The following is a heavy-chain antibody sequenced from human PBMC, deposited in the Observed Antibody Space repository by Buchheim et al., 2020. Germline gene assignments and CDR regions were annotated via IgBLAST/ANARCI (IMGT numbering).Heavy chain of an antibody. J-gene: IGHJ4*02. CDR3: AKDDRAGDLPLVD. Sequence: EVQLLESGGGLVQPGGSLRLSCAASGFTFSSYAMSWVRQAQGKGLEWVSAISGSGGSTSYAASAKGRFTISRDNSKNTLYLQMNSLSAEDTAVYYCAKDDRAGDLPLVDWGQGTL. CDR1: GFTFSSYA. D-gene: IGHD7-27*01. V-gene: IGHV3-23*01. CDR2: ISGSGGST.